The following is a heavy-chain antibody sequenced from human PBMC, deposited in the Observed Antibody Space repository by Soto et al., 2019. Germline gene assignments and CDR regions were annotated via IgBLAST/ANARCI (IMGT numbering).Heavy chain of an antibody. Sequence: PGGSLRLSCAASGFTFSSYAMSWVRQAPGKGLEWVSAISGSGGSTYYADSVKGRFTISRDNSKNTLYLQMNSLRAEDTAVYYCASTTGYSSGWNSYYFDYWGQGTLVTVSS. CDR3: ASTTGYSSGWNSYYFDY. V-gene: IGHV3-23*01. J-gene: IGHJ4*02. D-gene: IGHD6-19*01. CDR2: ISGSGGST. CDR1: GFTFSSYA.